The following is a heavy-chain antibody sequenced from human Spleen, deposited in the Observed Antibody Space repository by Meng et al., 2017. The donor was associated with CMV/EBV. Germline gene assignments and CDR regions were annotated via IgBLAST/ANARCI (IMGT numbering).Heavy chain of an antibody. Sequence: VSVKVSCKASGYTFTGYYMHWVRQAPGQGLEWMGWINPNSGGTNYAQKFQGRVTMTRDTSISTAYMELSRLRSDDTAVYYCARSKSTTYYDFWSGPYYYYGMDVWGQGTTVTVSS. D-gene: IGHD3-3*01. CDR3: ARSKSTTYYDFWSGPYYYYGMDV. J-gene: IGHJ6*02. CDR2: INPNSGGT. CDR1: GYTFTGYY. V-gene: IGHV1-2*02.